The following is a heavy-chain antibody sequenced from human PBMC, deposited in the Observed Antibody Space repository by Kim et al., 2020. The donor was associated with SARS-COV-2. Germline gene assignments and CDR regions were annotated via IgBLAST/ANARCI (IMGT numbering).Heavy chain of an antibody. CDR2: INAGNGNT. Sequence: ASVKVSCKASGYTFTSYAMHWVRQAPGQRLEWMGWINAGNGNTKYSQKFQGRVTITRDTSASTAYMELSSLRSEDTAVYYCARSSPGNLWFGELLPFDYWGQGTLVTVSS. V-gene: IGHV1-3*01. D-gene: IGHD3-10*01. CDR1: GYTFTSYA. J-gene: IGHJ4*02. CDR3: ARSSPGNLWFGELLPFDY.